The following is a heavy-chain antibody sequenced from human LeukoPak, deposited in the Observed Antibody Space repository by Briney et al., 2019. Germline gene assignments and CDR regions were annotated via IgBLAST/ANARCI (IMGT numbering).Heavy chain of an antibody. CDR3: ARVRRDGLGAFDI. D-gene: IGHD5-24*01. J-gene: IGHJ3*02. V-gene: IGHV4-4*02. CDR1: GGSISSSNW. Sequence: PSETLSLTCAVSGGSISSSNWWSWVRQPPGKGLEWIGEIYHSGSTNYNPSLKSRVTISVDTSKNQFSLKLSSVTAADTAVYYCARVRRDGLGAFDIWGQGTMVTVSS. CDR2: IYHSGST.